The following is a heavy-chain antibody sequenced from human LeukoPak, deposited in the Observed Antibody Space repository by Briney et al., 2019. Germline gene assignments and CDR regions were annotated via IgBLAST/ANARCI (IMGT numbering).Heavy chain of an antibody. D-gene: IGHD2-2*01. CDR2: IYYSGST. CDR1: GGSISSSSYY. V-gene: IGHV4-39*01. CDR3: ARLDGMVVPAAMYYFDY. J-gene: IGHJ4*02. Sequence: SETLSLTCTVSGGSISSSSYYWGWIRQPPGKGLEWIGSIYYSGSTYYNPSLKSRVTISVDTSKNQFSLKLSSVTAADTAVYYCARLDGMVVPAAMYYFDYWGQGTLVTVSS.